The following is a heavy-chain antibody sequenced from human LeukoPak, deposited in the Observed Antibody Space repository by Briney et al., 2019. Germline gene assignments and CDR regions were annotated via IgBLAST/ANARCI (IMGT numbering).Heavy chain of an antibody. CDR3: ARVTMVRGDPGWFDP. CDR2: IIPIFGTA. Sequence: SVKVSCKASGYTFTSYGISWVRQAPGQGLEWMGGIIPIFGTANYAQKFQGRVTITTDESTSTAYMELSSLRSEDTAVYYCARVTMVRGDPGWFDPWGQGTLVTVSS. J-gene: IGHJ5*02. V-gene: IGHV1-69*05. CDR1: GYTFTSYG. D-gene: IGHD3-10*01.